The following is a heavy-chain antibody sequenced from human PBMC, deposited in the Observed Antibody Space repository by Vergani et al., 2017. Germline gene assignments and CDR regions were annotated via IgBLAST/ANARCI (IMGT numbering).Heavy chain of an antibody. Sequence: EVQLVESGGGLVKPGGSLRLSCAASGFTFSSYSMNWVRQAPGKGLEWVSSISSSSSYIYYADSVKGRFTISRDNAKNSLYLQMNSLRAEDTAVYYCARDLAIAVAGSYYWGQGTLVTVSS. D-gene: IGHD6-19*01. CDR2: ISSSSSYI. V-gene: IGHV3-21*01. J-gene: IGHJ4*02. CDR1: GFTFSSYS. CDR3: ARDLAIAVAGSYY.